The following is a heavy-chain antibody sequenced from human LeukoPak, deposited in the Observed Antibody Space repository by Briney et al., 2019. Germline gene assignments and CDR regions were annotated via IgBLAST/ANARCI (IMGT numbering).Heavy chain of an antibody. Sequence: GGSLRLSCAASGFTFSSYGMHWVRQAPGKGLEWVAVISYDGSNKYYADSVKGRFTISRDNSKNTLYLQMNSLRAEDTAVYYCAKVGGSYRKQNYFDYWGQGTLVTVSS. CDR3: AKVGGSYRKQNYFDY. CDR1: GFTFSSYG. CDR2: ISYDGSNK. D-gene: IGHD1-26*01. J-gene: IGHJ4*02. V-gene: IGHV3-30*18.